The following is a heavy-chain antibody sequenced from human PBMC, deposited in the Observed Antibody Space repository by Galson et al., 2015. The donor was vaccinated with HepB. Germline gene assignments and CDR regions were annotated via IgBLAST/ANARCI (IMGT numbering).Heavy chain of an antibody. V-gene: IGHV3-30-3*01. D-gene: IGHD3-22*01. CDR1: GFTFSSYA. CDR2: ISYDGSDK. Sequence: SLRLSCAAPGFTFSSYAMHWVRQAPGKGLEWVAVISYDGSDKYYADSVKGRFTISRDNSKNTLYLQMNSLRAEDTAVYYCARAGGYIDYYYYYGMDVWGQGTTVTVSS. J-gene: IGHJ6*02. CDR3: ARAGGYIDYYYYYGMDV.